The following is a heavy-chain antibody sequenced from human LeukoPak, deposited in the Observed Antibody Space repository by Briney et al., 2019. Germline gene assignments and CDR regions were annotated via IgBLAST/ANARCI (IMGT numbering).Heavy chain of an antibody. V-gene: IGHV3-13*01. D-gene: IGHD3-10*01. CDR1: GFTFSSYD. CDR2: IGTTGDT. J-gene: IGHJ4*02. CDR3: ARAVAAARGVNYFDY. Sequence: GGSLRLSCAASGFTFSSYDMHWVRQVTGKSLEWVPAIGTTGDTYYPGSVKGRFTISRENAKNSLYLQMNSLRAGDTAVYYCARAVAAARGVNYFDYWGQGTLVTVSS.